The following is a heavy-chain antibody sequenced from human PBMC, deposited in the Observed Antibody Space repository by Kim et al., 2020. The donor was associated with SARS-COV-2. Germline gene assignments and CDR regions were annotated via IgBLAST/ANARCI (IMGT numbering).Heavy chain of an antibody. D-gene: IGHD7-27*01. J-gene: IGHJ6*02. CDR3: AKDSFIRGTGGMDV. CDR1: GFTFDDYA. CDR2: ISWNSGSI. Sequence: GGSLRLSCAASGFTFDDYAMHWVRQAPGKGLEWVSGISWNSGSIGYADSVKGRFTISRDNAKNSLYLQMNSLRAEDTALYYCAKDSFIRGTGGMDVWGQGTTVTVSS. V-gene: IGHV3-9*01.